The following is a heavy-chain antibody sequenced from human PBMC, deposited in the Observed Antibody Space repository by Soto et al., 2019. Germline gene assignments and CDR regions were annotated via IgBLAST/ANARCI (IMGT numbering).Heavy chain of an antibody. D-gene: IGHD3-10*02. V-gene: IGHV1-3*01. J-gene: IGHJ5*02. Sequence: DSVRVSCKASGFPFAGNTVLWVRQAPGQGLEWMGWINVGNGNTKLSQKFQGRFTLARDTSASPAYMELSSLRSEDTAVYYCARGIPRTLNVLQSWGQGTPVTVSS. CDR1: GFPFAGNT. CDR2: INVGNGNT. CDR3: ARGIPRTLNVLQS.